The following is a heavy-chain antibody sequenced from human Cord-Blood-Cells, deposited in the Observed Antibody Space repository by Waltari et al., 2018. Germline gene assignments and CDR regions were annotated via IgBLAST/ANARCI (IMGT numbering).Heavy chain of an antibody. V-gene: IGHV3-9*01. Sequence: EVQLVESGGGLVQPGRSLRLSCAASGFTFDDYAMHWVRQAPGKGLEWVAGISWAVKGRFTISRDNAKNSLDLQRNSLGAEDTALYYCAKEGLAGWNYYYGMDVWGQGATVTVSS. D-gene: IGHD6-19*01. CDR3: AKEGLAGWNYYYGMDV. J-gene: IGHJ6*02. CDR1: GFTFDDYA. CDR2: ISW.